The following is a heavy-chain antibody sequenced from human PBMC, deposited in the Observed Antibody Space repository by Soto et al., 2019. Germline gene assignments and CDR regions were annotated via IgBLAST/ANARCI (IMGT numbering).Heavy chain of an antibody. CDR3: ARERPDGSRLDP. Sequence: QAQLQESAPGLVKPSQTLSLTCTVSGGSISSGDYYWSWIRQPPGKGLEWIGYIYYTGSTYYNPPPRSRVTLSVETSKSLFSLKLSSVTAADTAVYYCARERPDGSRLDPCGQGTLVTVSS. CDR1: GGSISSGDYY. D-gene: IGHD6-13*01. J-gene: IGHJ5*02. CDR2: IYYTGST. V-gene: IGHV4-30-4*01.